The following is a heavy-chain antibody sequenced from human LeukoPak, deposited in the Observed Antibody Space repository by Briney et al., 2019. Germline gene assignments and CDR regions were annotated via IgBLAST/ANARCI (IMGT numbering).Heavy chain of an antibody. D-gene: IGHD3-22*01. CDR3: ARDRSFGYYYDSSGYYPLDY. CDR2: ISSSGSTI. V-gene: IGHV3-11*01. J-gene: IGHJ4*02. Sequence: GGSLRLSCAASGFTFSDYYMSWIRQASGKGLEWVSYISSSGSTIYYADSVKGRFTISRDNAKNSLYLQMNSLRAEDTAVYYCARDRSFGYYYDSSGYYPLDYWGQGTLVTVSS. CDR1: GFTFSDYY.